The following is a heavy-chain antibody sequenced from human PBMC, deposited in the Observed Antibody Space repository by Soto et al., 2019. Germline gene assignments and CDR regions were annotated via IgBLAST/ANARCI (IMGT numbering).Heavy chain of an antibody. CDR3: ARSIAAAEVMEVNWFDA. CDR2: IYYSGST. J-gene: IGHJ5*02. CDR1: GGSVSSGSYY. V-gene: IGHV4-61*01. D-gene: IGHD6-13*01. Sequence: PSETLSLTCTVSGGSVSSGSYYWSWIRQPPGKGLEWIGYIYYSGSTNYNPSLKSRVTISVDTSKNQFSLKLSSVTAEDTALYYCARSIAAAEVMEVNWFDAWGQRPLVTVSS.